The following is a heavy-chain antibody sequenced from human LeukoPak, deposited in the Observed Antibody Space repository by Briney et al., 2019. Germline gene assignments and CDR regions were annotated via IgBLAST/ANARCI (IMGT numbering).Heavy chain of an antibody. CDR1: GFTFSNSA. J-gene: IGHJ4*02. V-gene: IGHV3-21*01. Sequence: GGSLRLSCAASGFTFSNSAMNWVRQAPGKGLEWVSSINNIASHIYYADSVRGRFTISRDNAKNSVSLQMNNLRAEDTAIYYCARERPGSASAFDYWGQGTLVTVSS. D-gene: IGHD6-25*01. CDR2: INNIASHI. CDR3: ARERPGSASAFDY.